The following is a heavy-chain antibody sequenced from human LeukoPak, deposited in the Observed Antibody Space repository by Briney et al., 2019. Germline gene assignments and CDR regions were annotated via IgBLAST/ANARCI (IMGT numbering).Heavy chain of an antibody. CDR2: IYHSGST. J-gene: IGHJ6*02. Sequence: SETLSLTCAVSGGSISSSNWWSWVRQPPGKGLEWIGGIYHSGSTNYNPSLKSRVTISVDKSKNQFSLKLSSVTAADTAVYYCARSSDSSGWYWVGYYGMDVWGQGTTVTVSS. D-gene: IGHD6-19*01. CDR1: GGSISSSNW. V-gene: IGHV4-4*02. CDR3: ARSSDSSGWYWVGYYGMDV.